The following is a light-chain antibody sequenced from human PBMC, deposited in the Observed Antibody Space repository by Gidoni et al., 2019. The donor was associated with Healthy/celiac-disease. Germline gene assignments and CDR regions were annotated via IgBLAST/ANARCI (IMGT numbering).Light chain of an antibody. V-gene: IGLV2-14*01. CDR1: SSDVGGYNY. CDR2: EVS. J-gene: IGLJ1*01. CDR3: SSYTSSSTV. Sequence: QSALTQPASVAGSPGQSITISCTGTSSDVGGYNYVSWYQQHPGKAPKLMIYEVSKRPSGVSNRSSGSKSGNTASLTISGLQAEDEADYYCSSYTSSSTVFGTGTKVTVL.